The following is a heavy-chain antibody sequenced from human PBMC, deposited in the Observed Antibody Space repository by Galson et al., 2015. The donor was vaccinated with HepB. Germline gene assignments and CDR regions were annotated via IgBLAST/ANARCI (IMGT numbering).Heavy chain of an antibody. CDR1: GFNFGEYA. Sequence: SLRLSCAASGFNFGEYAMNWFRQAPGKGLEWVGFIGSKLYGEKTQYAASVKGRFTTSRDDSNSITYLHLNSLKTEDTAMYFCARGTGFLTYWGQGALVTVSS. CDR3: ARGTGFLTY. D-gene: IGHD3-3*01. J-gene: IGHJ4*02. V-gene: IGHV3-49*03. CDR2: IGSKLYGEKT.